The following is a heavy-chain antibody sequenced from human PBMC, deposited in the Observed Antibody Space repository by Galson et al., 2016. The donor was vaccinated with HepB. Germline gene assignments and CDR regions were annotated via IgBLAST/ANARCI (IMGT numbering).Heavy chain of an antibody. D-gene: IGHD2-2*01. V-gene: IGHV4-4*02. Sequence: SETLSLTCDVSGASISDSNWWTWVRQAPGKGLEWIGEIYHTGTSNNNPFLNSRFTLSVDKSRNQFSLNVTSVTAADTAVYYCARAAIIPGARMVFDPWGQGTLVTVSS. CDR1: GASISDSNW. CDR3: ARAAIIPGARMVFDP. J-gene: IGHJ5*02. CDR2: IYHTGTS.